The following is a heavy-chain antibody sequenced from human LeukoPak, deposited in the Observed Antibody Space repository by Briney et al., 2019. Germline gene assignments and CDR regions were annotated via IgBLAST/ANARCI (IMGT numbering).Heavy chain of an antibody. V-gene: IGHV1-69*13. Sequence: ASVKVSRKASGCTFTSYAISWVRQAPRQGLEWMGGIIPIFGTANYAQKFQGRVTITADESASTAYMELSSLRSEDRAVYYCARAVKGTIFGVVILHAFDIWGQGKMVTVSS. CDR2: IIPIFGTA. CDR3: ARAVKGTIFGVVILHAFDI. J-gene: IGHJ3*02. CDR1: GCTFTSYA. D-gene: IGHD3-3*01.